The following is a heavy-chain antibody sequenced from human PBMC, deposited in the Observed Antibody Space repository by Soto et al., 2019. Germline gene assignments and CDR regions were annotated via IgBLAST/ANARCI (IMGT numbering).Heavy chain of an antibody. J-gene: IGHJ6*02. V-gene: IGHV5-51*01. D-gene: IGHD2-21*01. Sequence: GESLKISCKGSGYSFTSYWIGWVRQMPGKGLEWMGIIYPGDSDTRYSPSFQGQVTISADKSISTAYLQWSSLKASDTAMYYCARHSLIFHLVHEGGGMDVWGQGTTVTVSS. CDR1: GYSFTSYW. CDR2: IYPGDSDT. CDR3: ARHSLIFHLVHEGGGMDV.